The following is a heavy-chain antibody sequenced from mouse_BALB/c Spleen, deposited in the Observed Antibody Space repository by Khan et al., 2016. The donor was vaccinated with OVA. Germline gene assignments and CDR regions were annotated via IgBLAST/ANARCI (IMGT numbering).Heavy chain of an antibody. D-gene: IGHD2-1*01. V-gene: IGHV5-9-3*01. J-gene: IGHJ3*01. Sequence: VQLKQSGGGLVKPGGSLKLSCAASGFTFSTYAMSWVRQTPEKRLEWVATISSYGDYTYYPDNVTGRFTISSDNAKNTLYLQMSSLRSEDTAMYYCARSPYGNIAYWGQGTLVTVSA. CDR2: ISSYGDYT. CDR1: GFTFSTYA. CDR3: ARSPYGNIAY.